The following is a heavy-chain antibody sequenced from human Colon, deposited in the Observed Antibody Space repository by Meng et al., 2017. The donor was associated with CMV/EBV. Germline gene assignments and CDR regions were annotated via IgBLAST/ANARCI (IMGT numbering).Heavy chain of an antibody. D-gene: IGHD1-1*01. CDR1: GFSLATYD. Sequence: GGSLRLSCTSSGFSLATYDMNWVRQAPGKGLEWILKTRTRHDVDYADSVKGRFTISRDDANNSHYLEMNSLRAEDTAMYFCVRQNYDYWSDYSVFFDLWGQGTLVTVSS. V-gene: IGHV3-48*03. CDR3: VRQNYDYWSDYSVFFDL. J-gene: IGHJ4*02. CDR2: TRTRHDV.